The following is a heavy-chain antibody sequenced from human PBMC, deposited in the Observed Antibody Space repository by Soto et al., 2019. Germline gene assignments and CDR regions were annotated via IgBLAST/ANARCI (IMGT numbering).Heavy chain of an antibody. J-gene: IGHJ4*02. V-gene: IGHV3-7*01. D-gene: IGHD3-22*01. Sequence: GGSLRLSCAASGFTFSSYWMSWVRQAPGKGLEWVANIKQDGSEKYYVDSVKGRFTISRDNAKNSLYLQMNSLRAEDTAVYYCAREWDTMLVVASQAFDYWGQGTLVTVSS. CDR3: AREWDTMLVVASQAFDY. CDR2: IKQDGSEK. CDR1: GFTFSSYW.